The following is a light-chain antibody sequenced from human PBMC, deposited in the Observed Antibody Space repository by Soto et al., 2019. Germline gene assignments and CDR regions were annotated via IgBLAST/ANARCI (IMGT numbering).Light chain of an antibody. CDR2: EVS. V-gene: IGLV2-14*01. J-gene: IGLJ1*01. CDR1: SSDVGGYNY. Sequence: QSRLTQHASVSCSPGQSITISCTGTSSDVGGYNYVSWYQQHPGKAPKLMIYEVSNRPSGVSNRFSGSKSGNTASLTISGLQAEDEAAYYCSSYTSSSTPVFGTGTKVTVL. CDR3: SSYTSSSTPV.